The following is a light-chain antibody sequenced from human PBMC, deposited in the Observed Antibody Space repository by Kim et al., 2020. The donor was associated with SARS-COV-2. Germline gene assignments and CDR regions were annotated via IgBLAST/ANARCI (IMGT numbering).Light chain of an antibody. V-gene: IGKV3-15*01. Sequence: EIVMTQSPATLSVSPGERATLSCRASQSVNSNLAWYQKKPGQAPRLLIYGASTRATNIPARFSGSGSGTEFTLTISSLQSEDFAVYYCQQYNNWPRTFGQGTKVEI. J-gene: IGKJ1*01. CDR2: GAS. CDR3: QQYNNWPRT. CDR1: QSVNSN.